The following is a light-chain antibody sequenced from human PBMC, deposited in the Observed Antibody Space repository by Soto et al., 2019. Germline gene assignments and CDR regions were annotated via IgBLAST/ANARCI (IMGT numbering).Light chain of an antibody. Sequence: QSVLTQPASVSGSPGQSIAISCTGTSSDVGALNYVSWYQQHPGKAPKFMIFDVSSRPSGVSDRFSGSKSGNTASLTISGLQTEDEADYYCASYTTSSTYVFGTGTKVTVL. CDR3: ASYTTSSTYV. V-gene: IGLV2-14*03. CDR2: DVS. J-gene: IGLJ1*01. CDR1: SSDVGALNY.